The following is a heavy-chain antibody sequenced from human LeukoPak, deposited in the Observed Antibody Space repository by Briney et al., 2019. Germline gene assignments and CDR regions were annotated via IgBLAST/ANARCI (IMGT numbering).Heavy chain of an antibody. Sequence: GGSLRLSCAASGFTFNNYWMTWFRQAPGKGLEWVANIKQDGTEIFYVDSVRGRFIISRDNAKNSLYLQMNSLRAEDTAVYYCARDPTIAARPSGVGYHYYYGMDVWGQGTTVTVSS. CDR2: IKQDGTEI. CDR1: GFTFNNYW. CDR3: ARDPTIAARPSGVGYHYYYGMDV. J-gene: IGHJ6*02. V-gene: IGHV3-7*03. D-gene: IGHD6-6*01.